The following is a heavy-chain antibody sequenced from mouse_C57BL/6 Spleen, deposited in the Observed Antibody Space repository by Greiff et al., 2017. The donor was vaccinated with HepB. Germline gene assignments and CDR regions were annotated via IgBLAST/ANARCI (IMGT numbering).Heavy chain of an antibody. V-gene: IGHV14-4*01. CDR1: GFNIKDDY. D-gene: IGHD3-2*02. Sequence: EVQLQQSGAELVRPGASVKLSCTASGFNIKDDYMHWVKQRPEQGLEWIGWIDPENGDTEYASKFQGKATITADTSSNTAYLQLSSLTSEDTAVYYCTTLASSGYGWFAYWGQGTLVTVSA. CDR2: IDPENGDT. CDR3: TTLASSGYGWFAY. J-gene: IGHJ3*01.